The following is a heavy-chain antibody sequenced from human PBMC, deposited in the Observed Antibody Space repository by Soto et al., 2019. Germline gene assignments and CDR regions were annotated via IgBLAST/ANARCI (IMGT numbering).Heavy chain of an antibody. CDR2: ISYDGINQ. J-gene: IGHJ4*02. D-gene: IGHD2-15*01. Sequence: GGSLRLSCVASGFTFSSYGTHWVRQVPGKGLEWVAAISYDGINQYYADSVKGRFTISRDNSKNTLYLQMNSLRADDTAVYYCAKDRCSGGTCSSFDYWGQGTVVTVSS. CDR1: GFTFSSYG. V-gene: IGHV3-30*18. CDR3: AKDRCSGGTCSSFDY.